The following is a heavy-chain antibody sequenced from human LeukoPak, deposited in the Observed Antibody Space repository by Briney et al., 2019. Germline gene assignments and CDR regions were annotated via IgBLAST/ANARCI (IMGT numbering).Heavy chain of an antibody. Sequence: PGGSLRLACAASGFTFSTYNMNWVRQAPGKGLEWISSISTSSNYIYYADSVKGRFTISRDNAKNSLYLQMNSLRVEDTGVYYCARYVGASAPDAFDIWGQGTMVTVSS. CDR3: ARYVGASAPDAFDI. CDR1: GFTFSTYN. CDR2: ISTSSNYI. J-gene: IGHJ3*02. V-gene: IGHV3-21*01. D-gene: IGHD1-26*01.